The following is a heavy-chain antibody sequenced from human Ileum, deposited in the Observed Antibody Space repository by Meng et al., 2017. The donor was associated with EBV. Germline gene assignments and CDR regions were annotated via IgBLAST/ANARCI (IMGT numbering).Heavy chain of an antibody. Sequence: WINTNTGKPTYAQGLTGRFVFSLDTSVSTAYLQISSLKAKATAVYYCARDSEAADYWGQGTLVTVSS. D-gene: IGHD6-25*01. V-gene: IGHV7-4-1*02. CDR2: INTNTGKP. CDR3: ARDSEAADY. J-gene: IGHJ4*02.